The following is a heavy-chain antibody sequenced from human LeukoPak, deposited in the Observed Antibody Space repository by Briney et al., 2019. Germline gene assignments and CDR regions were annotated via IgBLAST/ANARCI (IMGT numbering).Heavy chain of an antibody. V-gene: IGHV3-30*18. J-gene: IGHJ4*02. CDR3: AKSQYDFWSGYYTSYFDY. D-gene: IGHD3-3*01. Sequence: GGSLRLSCAASGFTLSSYDMHWVRQAPGKGLEWVAVISYDGSNKYYADSVKGRFTISRDNSKNTLYLQMNSLRAEDTAVYYCAKSQYDFWSGYYTSYFDYWGQGTLVTVSS. CDR2: ISYDGSNK. CDR1: GFTLSSYD.